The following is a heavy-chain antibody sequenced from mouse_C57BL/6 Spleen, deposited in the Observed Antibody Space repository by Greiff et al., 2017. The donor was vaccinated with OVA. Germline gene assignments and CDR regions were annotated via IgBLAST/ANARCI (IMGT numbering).Heavy chain of an antibody. CDR3: ASSDGYYGDY. CDR1: GYSITSGYY. CDR2: ISYDGSN. J-gene: IGHJ2*01. V-gene: IGHV3-6*01. D-gene: IGHD2-3*01. Sequence: QSGPGLVKPSQSLSLTCSVTGYSITSGYYWNWIRQFPGNKLEWMGYISYDGSNNYNPSLKNRISITRDTSKNQFFLKLNSVTTEDTATYYCASSDGYYGDYWGQGTTLTVSS.